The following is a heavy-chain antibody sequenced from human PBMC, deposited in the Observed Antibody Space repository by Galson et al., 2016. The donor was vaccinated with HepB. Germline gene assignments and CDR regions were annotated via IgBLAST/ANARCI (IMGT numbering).Heavy chain of an antibody. V-gene: IGHV1-46*02. CDR1: GYTFNTYN. Sequence: SVKVSCKASGYTFNTYNMHWVRQAPGQGLAWMGIINPSVGNTIYAQKFQDRITMTRDTSTSTVYMELISLRSEDTAVYYCARELDHSFYFDYWGQGTLLTVSS. J-gene: IGHJ4*02. D-gene: IGHD1-14*01. CDR2: INPSVGNT. CDR3: ARELDHSFYFDY.